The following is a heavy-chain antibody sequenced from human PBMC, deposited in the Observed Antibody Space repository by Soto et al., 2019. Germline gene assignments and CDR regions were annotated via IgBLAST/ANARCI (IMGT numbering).Heavy chain of an antibody. Sequence: PSETLSLTCAVYGGSFSGYYWSWIRQPPGKGLEWIGEINHSGSTNYNPSLKSRVTISVDTSKNQFSLKLSSVTAADTAVYYCARGEEDIVVVIATDAGGYFDLWGRGTLVTVSS. V-gene: IGHV4-34*01. CDR1: GGSFSGYY. D-gene: IGHD2-21*01. J-gene: IGHJ2*01. CDR2: INHSGST. CDR3: ARGEEDIVVVIATDAGGYFDL.